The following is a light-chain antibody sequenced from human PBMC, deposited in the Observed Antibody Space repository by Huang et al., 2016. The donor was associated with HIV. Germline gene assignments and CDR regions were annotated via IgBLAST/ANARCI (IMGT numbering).Light chain of an antibody. CDR3: LQHNTYPWM. CDR1: QDIANS. Sequence: DIQMTQTPSAMSASVGDRVTITCRASQDIANSLAWFQQKPGKVPSPLIYGTSTLRSWVPSRFSDSGSGTEFTLTSSILQPEDFATYYCLQHNTYPWMFGQGTKVEVK. CDR2: GTS. J-gene: IGKJ1*01. V-gene: IGKV1-17*03.